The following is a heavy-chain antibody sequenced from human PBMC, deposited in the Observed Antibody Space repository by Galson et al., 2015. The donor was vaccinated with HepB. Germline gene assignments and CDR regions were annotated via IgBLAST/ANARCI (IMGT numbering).Heavy chain of an antibody. CDR3: AKDLGDCSGGSCYGSDY. CDR2: ISYDGSNK. CDR1: GFTFSSYG. V-gene: IGHV3-30*18. D-gene: IGHD2-15*01. J-gene: IGHJ4*02. Sequence: SLRLSCAASGFTFSSYGMHWVRQAPGKGLEWVAVISYDGSNKYYADSVKGRFTISRDNSKNTLYLQMNSLRAEDTAVYYCAKDLGDCSGGSCYGSDYWGQGTLVTVSS.